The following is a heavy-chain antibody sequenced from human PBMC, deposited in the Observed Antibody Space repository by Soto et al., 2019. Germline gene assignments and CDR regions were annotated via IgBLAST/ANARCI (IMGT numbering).Heavy chain of an antibody. D-gene: IGHD6-13*01. CDR3: ATQARGQQLATD. J-gene: IGHJ4*02. CDR1: GYTFTSYG. CDR2: ISTYNGNT. Sequence: ASVKVSCKASGYTFTSYGISWVRQAPGQGLEWMGWISTYNGNTNYAQKLQGRVTMTTDTSTSTAYMELRSLRSDDTAVYYCATQARGQQLATDWGQGTLVTVSS. V-gene: IGHV1-18*01.